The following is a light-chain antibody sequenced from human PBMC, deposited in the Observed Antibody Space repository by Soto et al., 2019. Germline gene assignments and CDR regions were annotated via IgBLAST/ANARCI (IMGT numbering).Light chain of an antibody. J-gene: IGKJ1*01. CDR1: QAVGSSL. CDR2: GAS. V-gene: IGKV3-20*01. CDR3: QQGGGSLWT. Sequence: EIVLAQSPGTLSMSPGERATLSCRASQAVGSSLLAWYQHKPGQAPRLVIYGASSRATGIPDRFSGSGSGTVFNLTISRLEPEDFAVYYCQQGGGSLWTFGQGTKVEIK.